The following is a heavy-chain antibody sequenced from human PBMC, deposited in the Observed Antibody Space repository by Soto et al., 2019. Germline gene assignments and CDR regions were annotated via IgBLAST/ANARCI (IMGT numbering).Heavy chain of an antibody. CDR1: GHTFTVYY. D-gene: IGHD2-2*01. J-gene: IGHJ5*02. CDR3: AIGKAIDAEIYIWFHP. Sequence: QVQPVQSGAEVKKPGASVKISCKASGHTFTVYYIHWVRQSPGQGLEWMGWINHNSGGTDYGQMFQGRVTMTRDTSISTVYMDLTRLRSADTAVYYCAIGKAIDAEIYIWFHPWGQGTLVIVSS. CDR2: INHNSGGT. V-gene: IGHV1-2*02.